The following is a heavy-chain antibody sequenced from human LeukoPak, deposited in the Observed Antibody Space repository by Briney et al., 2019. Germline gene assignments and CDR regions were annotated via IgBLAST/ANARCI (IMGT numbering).Heavy chain of an antibody. D-gene: IGHD1-26*01. Sequence: GGSLSLSCAASGFTFSDYWMSWVRQAPGKGLEWVANIKADGSEGYYVDSVKGRFTISRDNAMNSLYLQMNSLSADDTAVYYCTRPTGYSRRAGDPWGQGTLVIVST. J-gene: IGHJ5*02. CDR2: IKADGSEG. CDR1: GFTFSDYW. CDR3: TRPTGYSRRAGDP. V-gene: IGHV3-7*03.